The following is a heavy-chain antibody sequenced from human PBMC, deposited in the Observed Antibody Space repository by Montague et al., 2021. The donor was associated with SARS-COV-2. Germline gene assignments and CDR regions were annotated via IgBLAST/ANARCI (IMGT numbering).Heavy chain of an antibody. V-gene: IGHV4-39*01. CDR1: GGSVSSSPYY. CDR3: ASSYYYGSGTYVYNYDMDG. J-gene: IGHJ6*03. Sequence: SETLSLTCTVSGGSVSSSPYYWGWIRQPPGRGLEWVGSISYSGRTYFGPSLKSRLTISVDSSENQFSLRLSSVTAADTAVYYCASSYYYGSGTYVYNYDMDGWGEGTTVTIPS. D-gene: IGHD3-10*01. CDR2: ISYSGRT.